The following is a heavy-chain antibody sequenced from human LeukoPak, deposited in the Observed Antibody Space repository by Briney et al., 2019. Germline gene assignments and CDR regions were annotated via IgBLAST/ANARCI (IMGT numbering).Heavy chain of an antibody. CDR1: GFTVSSNY. CDR3: TRGSRNYDSSGRD. D-gene: IGHD3-22*01. Sequence: GGSLRLSCAASGFTVSSNYMSWVRQAPGKGLEWVSVIYTGGSTYCADSVKGRFTISRDNSKNTLYLQMNSLRAEDTAVYYCTRGSRNYDSSGRDWGQGTLVTVFS. CDR2: IYTGGST. V-gene: IGHV3-66*02. J-gene: IGHJ4*02.